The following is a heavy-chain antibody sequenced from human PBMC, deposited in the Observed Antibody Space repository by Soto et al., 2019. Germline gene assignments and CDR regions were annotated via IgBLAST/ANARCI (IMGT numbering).Heavy chain of an antibody. CDR1: GGTFSDSV. V-gene: IGHV1-69*01. Sequence: QVQLVQSGPEVKKPGSSVKVSCKASGGTFSDSVTSWVRQAPEQGLEWMGGIVPIFGKANLAEKFQDRVTITADESTSTAYMKLSSLRSEDTAVYYCARGRDGSNYYFDYWGQGTLVTVSS. D-gene: IGHD3-10*01. CDR2: IVPIFGKA. J-gene: IGHJ4*02. CDR3: ARGRDGSNYYFDY.